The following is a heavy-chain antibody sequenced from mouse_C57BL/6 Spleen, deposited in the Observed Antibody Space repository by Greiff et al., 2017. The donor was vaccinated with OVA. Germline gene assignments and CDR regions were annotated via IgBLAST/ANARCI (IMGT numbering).Heavy chain of an antibody. CDR2: IYPGDGDT. Sequence: QVQLQQSGPELVKPGASVKISCKASGYAFSSSWMNWVKQRPGKGLEWIGRIYPGDGDTTYNGKFKGKATLTADKSSSTAYMQLSSLTSEDSAVYFCAREGTGDYWGQGTTLTVSS. CDR1: GYAFSSSW. V-gene: IGHV1-82*01. CDR3: AREGTGDY. D-gene: IGHD3-3*01. J-gene: IGHJ2*01.